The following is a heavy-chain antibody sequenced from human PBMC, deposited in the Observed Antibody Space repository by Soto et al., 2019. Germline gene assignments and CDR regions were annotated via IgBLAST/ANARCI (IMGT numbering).Heavy chain of an antibody. J-gene: IGHJ5*02. V-gene: IGHV4-59*01. Sequence: PSETLSLTCTVSGGSISSYYWSWIRQPPGKGLEWIGYIYYSGSTNYNPSLKSRVTISVDTSKNRFSLKLSSVTAADTAVYYCARRPSNAATNWFDPWGQGTLVTVS. CDR3: ARRPSNAATNWFDP. CDR1: GGSISSYY. D-gene: IGHD6-25*01. CDR2: IYYSGST.